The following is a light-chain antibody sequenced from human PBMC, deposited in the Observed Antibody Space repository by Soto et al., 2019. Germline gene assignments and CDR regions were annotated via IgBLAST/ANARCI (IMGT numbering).Light chain of an antibody. CDR2: GAS. CDR3: QQYGDSPTT. V-gene: IGKV3-20*01. J-gene: IGKJ1*01. Sequence: ENVLSQSPDTLSLSPGQRATLFCRASQSVRYDYLAWYQQRPGQPPRLLIAGASRRATGSPDRFSGSGSGTEFTLTITTVEPDDFAVYYCQQYGDSPTTFGQGTKVEVK. CDR1: QSVRYDY.